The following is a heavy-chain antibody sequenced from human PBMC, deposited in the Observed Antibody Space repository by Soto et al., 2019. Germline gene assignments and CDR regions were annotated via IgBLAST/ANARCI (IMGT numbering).Heavy chain of an antibody. Sequence: SETLSLTCTVSGGSISSSSYYWGWIRQPPGKGLEWIGSIYYSGSTYYNPSLKSRVTISVDTSKNQFSLKLSSVTAADTAVYYCARHPPRSSTQKRYNWFDPWGQGTLVTVSS. CDR1: GGSISSSSYY. CDR3: ARHPPRSSTQKRYNWFDP. J-gene: IGHJ5*02. D-gene: IGHD2-2*01. V-gene: IGHV4-39*01. CDR2: IYYSGST.